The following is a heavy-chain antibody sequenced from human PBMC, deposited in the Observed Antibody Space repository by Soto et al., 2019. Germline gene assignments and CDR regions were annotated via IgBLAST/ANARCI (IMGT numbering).Heavy chain of an antibody. CDR2: ISASGSVT. Sequence: EVQLLESGGGLVQPGGSLRLSCAVSGFTFSNYAMNWVRQAPGKGLEWVSSISASGSVTYYADSVRGRFTISRDNSKNTLPLQMNSLRAEDTAVYYCAKDALGDYYYYGMDVWGQGTTVTVSS. V-gene: IGHV3-23*01. CDR3: AKDALGDYYYYGMDV. CDR1: GFTFSNYA. J-gene: IGHJ6*02.